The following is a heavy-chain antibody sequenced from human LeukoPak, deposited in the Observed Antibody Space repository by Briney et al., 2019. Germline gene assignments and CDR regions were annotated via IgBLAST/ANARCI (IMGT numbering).Heavy chain of an antibody. CDR2: IKYDGTVK. V-gene: IGHV3-7*01. Sequence: PGGSLRLSCTAPGINFRTSWMSWVRQSPGKGLEFLANIKYDGTVKNYVDSVKGRFTISRDNPKNSMYLQMDSLRAEDTAVYYCARDPDSSSFDYWGQGALVTVSS. J-gene: IGHJ4*02. D-gene: IGHD6-13*01. CDR3: ARDPDSSSFDY. CDR1: GINFRTSW.